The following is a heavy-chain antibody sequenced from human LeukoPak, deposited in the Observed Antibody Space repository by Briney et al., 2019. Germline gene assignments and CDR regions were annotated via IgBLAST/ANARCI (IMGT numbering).Heavy chain of an antibody. CDR1: GFTFSSYS. D-gene: IGHD2-2*01. Sequence: GGSLRLSCAASGFTFSSYSMNWVRQAPGKGLEWVSSISSSSSYIYYADSVKGRFTISRDNAKNSLYLQVNSLRAEDTAVYYCARGCSSTSCYGYWGQGTLVTVSS. CDR2: ISSSSSYI. J-gene: IGHJ4*02. V-gene: IGHV3-21*01. CDR3: ARGCSSTSCYGY.